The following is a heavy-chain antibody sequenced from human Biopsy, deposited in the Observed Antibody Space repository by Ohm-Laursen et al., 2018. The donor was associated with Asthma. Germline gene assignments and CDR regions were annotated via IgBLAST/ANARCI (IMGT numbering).Heavy chain of an antibody. CDR1: GGTFNTYV. V-gene: IGHV1-69*01. CDR3: ARKAGSCISRTCYSLDF. J-gene: IGHJ4*02. D-gene: IGHD2-2*01. CDR2: INSVFGTT. Sequence: SSMKVSCKSLGGTFNTYVIGWVRQAPGQGLEWMGGINSVFGTTTYPQKFQDRVTITADDSTSTVYMELSSLRSEDTAVYYCARKAGSCISRTCYSLDFWGQGTLVTVS.